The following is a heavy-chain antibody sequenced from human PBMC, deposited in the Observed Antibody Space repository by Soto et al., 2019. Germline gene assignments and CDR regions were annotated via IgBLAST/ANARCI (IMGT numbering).Heavy chain of an antibody. Sequence: RGSLILSCAPSGFTFSNAWMSWVRQSPGKGLEWVGRIKSKTDGGTTDYAATVKGRFTTSRDDSKNTLYLQMNSLKTEDTAVYYCTTDPVTRTPFGYWGQGTLVTVSS. CDR1: GFTFSNAW. CDR2: IKSKTDGGTT. CDR3: TTDPVTRTPFGY. J-gene: IGHJ4*02. V-gene: IGHV3-15*01. D-gene: IGHD2-21*02.